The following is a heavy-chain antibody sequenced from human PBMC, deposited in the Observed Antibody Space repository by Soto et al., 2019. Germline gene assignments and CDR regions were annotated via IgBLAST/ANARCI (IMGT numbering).Heavy chain of an antibody. Sequence: SETLSLTCTVSGGSISSYFWSWIRQPAGKGLEWIGRIYASGSTNYNPSLKNRVTMSVDTSKNQFSLKLSSVTAADTAVYYCARCPSGYSSSWYYFDYWGQGALVTVSS. CDR1: GGSISSYF. D-gene: IGHD6-13*01. V-gene: IGHV4-4*07. CDR2: IYASGST. J-gene: IGHJ4*02. CDR3: ARCPSGYSSSWYYFDY.